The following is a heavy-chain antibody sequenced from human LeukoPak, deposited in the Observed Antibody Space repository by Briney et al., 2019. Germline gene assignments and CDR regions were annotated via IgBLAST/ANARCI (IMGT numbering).Heavy chain of an antibody. Sequence: SETLSLTCAVYGGSFSGYYWSWIRQPPGKGLEWIGEINHSGSTNYNPSLKSRVTISVDTSKNQFSLKLSSVTAADTAVYYCARRRPLGAADYWGQGTLVTVSS. CDR2: INHSGST. V-gene: IGHV4-34*01. CDR3: ARRRPLGAADY. CDR1: GGSFSGYY. J-gene: IGHJ4*02. D-gene: IGHD3-16*01.